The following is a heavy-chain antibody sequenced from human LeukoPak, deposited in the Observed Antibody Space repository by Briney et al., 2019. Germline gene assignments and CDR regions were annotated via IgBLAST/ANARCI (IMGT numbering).Heavy chain of an antibody. V-gene: IGHV3-23*01. J-gene: IGHJ3*02. CDR3: AKSAHYYDSSAYNDAFDI. D-gene: IGHD3-22*01. CDR1: GFTLSSYA. Sequence: PGGSLRLSCAASGFTLSSYAMSCVREAPGEGLEWVSGTCNSGVTIHYAHSVKGRFTISSDNSKNTLDLQINSLRAEDTAGYYCAKSAHYYDSSAYNDAFDIWGQGTMVTVSS. CDR2: TCNSGVTI.